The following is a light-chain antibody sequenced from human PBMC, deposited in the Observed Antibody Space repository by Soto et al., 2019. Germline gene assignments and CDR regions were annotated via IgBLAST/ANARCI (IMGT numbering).Light chain of an antibody. V-gene: IGKV3-20*01. CDR2: DAS. Sequence: EVVLTQSPGTLSLSPGERATLSCRASQSVSSSDLAWYRQKPGQAPRLLMYDASSRATGIPDRFSGSGSGTDFTLTISRLDPEDFAVYYCQQYGSSSWTFGQGTKVEIK. J-gene: IGKJ1*01. CDR1: QSVSSSD. CDR3: QQYGSSSWT.